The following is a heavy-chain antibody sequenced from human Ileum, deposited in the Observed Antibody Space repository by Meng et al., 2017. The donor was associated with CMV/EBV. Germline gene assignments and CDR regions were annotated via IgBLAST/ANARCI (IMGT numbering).Heavy chain of an antibody. CDR1: GGYY. CDR3: ARGGGLPYYYDSSGYYPFFDY. Sequence: GGYYWSGIRQHPGKGLEWIGYIYYSGSTYYNPSLKSRVIISVDTSKDQFSLKLSSVTAADTAVYYCARGGGLPYYYDSSGYYPFFDYWGQGTLVTVSS. CDR2: IYYSGST. V-gene: IGHV4-31*02. D-gene: IGHD3-22*01. J-gene: IGHJ4*02.